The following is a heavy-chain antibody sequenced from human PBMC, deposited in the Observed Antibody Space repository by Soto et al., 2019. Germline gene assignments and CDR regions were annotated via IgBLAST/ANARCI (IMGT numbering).Heavy chain of an antibody. CDR1: CSSFTINNW. CDR2: IYRTGST. CDR3: ASRDPGTSVDY. D-gene: IGHD1-7*01. J-gene: IGHJ4*02. V-gene: IGHV4-4*02. Sequence: TLXLTCTVSCSSFTINNWWTWVRQPPGQGLEWIGEIYRTGSTNYNPSLKSRVTISLDKSENQFSLKVTSLTAADTAVYYCASRDPGTSVDYWGQGTLVTVSS.